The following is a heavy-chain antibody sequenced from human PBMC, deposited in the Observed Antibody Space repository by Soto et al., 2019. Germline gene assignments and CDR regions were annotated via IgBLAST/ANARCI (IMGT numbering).Heavy chain of an antibody. V-gene: IGHV1-69*01. J-gene: IGHJ6*02. CDR3: ANSRGGTFLGYHGMDI. CDR1: GGTFSSRA. Sequence: QVQLVQSGPEVKKTGTSVKVSCKASGGTFSSRAISWVRQAPGQGLEWMGGIIPVFGRVNYAEKFQDRVTITADESTGTVYMELSSLRSEDTALYYCANSRGGTFLGYHGMDIWGQGTTVSLSS. D-gene: IGHD3-16*01. CDR2: IIPVFGRV.